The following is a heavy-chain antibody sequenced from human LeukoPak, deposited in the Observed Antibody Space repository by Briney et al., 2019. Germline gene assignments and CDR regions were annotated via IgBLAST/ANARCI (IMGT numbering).Heavy chain of an antibody. CDR2: INPNSGDT. J-gene: IGHJ6*03. Sequence: GASVKVSCKASGYTFTGYYIHWVRQAPGQGLEWMGWINPNSGDTNYAQMFQGRVTMTGDTSISTAYMELSRLRSDDTAVYYCAREAYDSGSFRTDYYYMDVWGKGTTVTISS. D-gene: IGHD3-10*01. CDR3: AREAYDSGSFRTDYYYMDV. V-gene: IGHV1-2*02. CDR1: GYTFTGYY.